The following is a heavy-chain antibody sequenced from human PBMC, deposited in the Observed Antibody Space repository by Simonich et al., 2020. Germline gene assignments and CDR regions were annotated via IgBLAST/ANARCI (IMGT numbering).Heavy chain of an antibody. CDR3: ARNGLVGILKAFDI. V-gene: IGHV1-2*02. Sequence: QVQLVQSGAEVKKPGASVKVSCKASGYTFTGYYMHWVRQAPGQGLEGIVWNNPNSGCTDDAQKFQGRVTMTRDTSISTAYMERSRLRSDDTAVYYCARNGLVGILKAFDIWGQGTMVTVSS. J-gene: IGHJ3*02. CDR2: NNPNSGCT. CDR1: GYTFTGYY. D-gene: IGHD2-21*01.